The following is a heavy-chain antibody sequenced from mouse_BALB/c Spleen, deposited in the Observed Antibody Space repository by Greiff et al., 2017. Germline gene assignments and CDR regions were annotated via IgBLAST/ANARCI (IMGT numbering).Heavy chain of an antibody. CDR3: ARGGTMITFYAMDY. Sequence: QVQLQQSGAELVRPGVSVKISCKGSGYTFTDYAMHWVKQSHAKSLEWIGVISTYHGDASYNQKFKGKATMTVDKSSSTAYMELARLTSEDSAIYYCARGGTMITFYAMDYWGQGTSVTVSS. CDR2: ISTYHGDA. D-gene: IGHD2-4*01. J-gene: IGHJ4*01. V-gene: IGHV1S137*01. CDR1: GYTFTDYA.